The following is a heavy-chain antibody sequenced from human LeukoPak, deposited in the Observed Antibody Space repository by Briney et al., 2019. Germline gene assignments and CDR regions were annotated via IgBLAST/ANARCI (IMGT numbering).Heavy chain of an antibody. Sequence: SVKVSCKASGGTFSGYAISWVRQAPGQGLEWMGGIIPIFGTANYAQKFQGRVTMTRDTSTSTVYMELSSLRSEDTAVYYCARVLRELERDPGDYWGQGTLVTVSS. D-gene: IGHD1-1*01. CDR2: IIPIFGTA. J-gene: IGHJ4*02. CDR3: ARVLRELERDPGDY. CDR1: GGTFSGYA. V-gene: IGHV1-69*05.